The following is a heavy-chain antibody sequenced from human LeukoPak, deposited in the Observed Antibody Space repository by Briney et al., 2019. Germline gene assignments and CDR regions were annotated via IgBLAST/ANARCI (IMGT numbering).Heavy chain of an antibody. J-gene: IGHJ4*02. Sequence: LSGGSLRPSCETAGFTFSSYVMHWVRRTPGKGLVWVSRISHDGIISYADSVKGRFTISRDNAKNTLTLQMNSLRVEDTAVYFCARDWVYKIDYWGRGTLVTVSS. V-gene: IGHV3-74*01. D-gene: IGHD5-24*01. CDR1: GFTFSSYV. CDR3: ARDWVYKIDY. CDR2: ISHDGII.